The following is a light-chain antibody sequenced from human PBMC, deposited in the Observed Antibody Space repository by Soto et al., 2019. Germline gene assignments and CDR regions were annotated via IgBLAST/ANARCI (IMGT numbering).Light chain of an antibody. V-gene: IGKV3-20*01. CDR2: GAS. Sequence: EVFLTQSPGTLSLSPGERATLSCRASQSVSSNFLAWYQQKPGQAPRLLIYGASNRATGIPDRFSGSGSGTDFTLTISRLEPEDFAVYYCQQYGSSPRTFGQGTKVDIK. J-gene: IGKJ1*01. CDR3: QQYGSSPRT. CDR1: QSVSSNF.